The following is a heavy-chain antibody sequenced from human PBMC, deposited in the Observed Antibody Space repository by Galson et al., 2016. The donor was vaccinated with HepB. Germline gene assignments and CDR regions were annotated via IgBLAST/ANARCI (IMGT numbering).Heavy chain of an antibody. Sequence: SLRLSCAASALTINSFAMSWVRQAPGKGLEWVSVISASATDTSYADSVKGRFTISRDFPRNTVYLHMNSLRAEDTATYYCARAYGGGWHPLGYWGQGTLVTVSS. V-gene: IGHV3-23*01. CDR3: ARAYGGGWHPLGY. CDR2: ISASATDT. D-gene: IGHD6-19*01. CDR1: ALTINSFA. J-gene: IGHJ4*02.